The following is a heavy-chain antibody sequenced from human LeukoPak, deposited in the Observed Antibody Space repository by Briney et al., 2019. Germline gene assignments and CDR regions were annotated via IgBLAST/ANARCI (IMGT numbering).Heavy chain of an antibody. Sequence: SGGSLRLSCAASGFTFSRYWMSWVRQDPGKGLVWVSYINPDGSNTNYADSVKGRFTISRDNAKNALYLQMNSLRAEDTAVYYCAKDLHYGSADYWGQGTLVTVSS. D-gene: IGHD3-10*01. V-gene: IGHV3-74*01. J-gene: IGHJ4*02. CDR2: INPDGSNT. CDR3: AKDLHYGSADY. CDR1: GFTFSRYW.